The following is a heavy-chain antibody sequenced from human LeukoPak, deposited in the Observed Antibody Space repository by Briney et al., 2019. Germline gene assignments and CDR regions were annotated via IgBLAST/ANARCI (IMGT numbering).Heavy chain of an antibody. V-gene: IGHV3-23*01. CDR2: TSGSGITT. CDR3: ARISTSSPSDH. D-gene: IGHD2/OR15-2a*01. CDR1: GFTFSSYA. J-gene: IGHJ4*02. Sequence: GGSLRLSCAASGFTFSSYAMSWVRQAPGKGLEWVSSTSGSGITTYYGDSVKGRFTTSRDNSKNTLYLQMNSLRAEDTAVYYCARISTSSPSDHWGQGTLVTVSS.